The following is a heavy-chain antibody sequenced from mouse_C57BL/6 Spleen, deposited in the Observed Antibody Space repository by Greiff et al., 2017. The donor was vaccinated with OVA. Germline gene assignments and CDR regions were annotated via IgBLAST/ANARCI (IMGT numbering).Heavy chain of an antibody. Sequence: QVQLKESGPELVKPGASVKISCKASGYAFSSSWMNWVKQRPGKGLEWIGRIYPGDGDTNYNGKFKGKATLTADKSSSTAYMQLSSLTSEDSAVYFCARNTAMDYWGQGTSVTVSS. CDR2: IYPGDGDT. V-gene: IGHV1-82*01. CDR3: ARNTAMDY. D-gene: IGHD5-1-1*01. J-gene: IGHJ4*01. CDR1: GYAFSSSW.